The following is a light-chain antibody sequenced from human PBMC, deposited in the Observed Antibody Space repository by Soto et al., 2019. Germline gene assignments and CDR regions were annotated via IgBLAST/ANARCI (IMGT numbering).Light chain of an antibody. V-gene: IGKV3-15*01. CDR1: HSVNSH. CDR3: QQYKNWPL. J-gene: IGKJ5*01. CDR2: GAS. Sequence: MMTTQSPATLSVSPGERVTLSCRTSHSVNSHVAWYQQKPGQAPRLLLYGASTRATGIPVRFSASGFGTEFTLTISSLQSEDFAVYYCQQYKNWPLFGQGTRLEI.